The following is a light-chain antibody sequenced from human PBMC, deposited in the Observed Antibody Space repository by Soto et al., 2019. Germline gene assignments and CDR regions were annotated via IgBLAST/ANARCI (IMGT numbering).Light chain of an antibody. Sequence: QSALTQPASVSGSPGQSVTISCTGTSNDVGSNNLVSWYQQHPGKAPKLMIYEGNKRPSGISDRFSGSKSGNTASLTISGLQAEDESDYYCCSYAGSSTYVFGTGTKLTVL. CDR3: CSYAGSSTYV. CDR1: SNDVGSNNL. CDR2: EGN. V-gene: IGLV2-23*01. J-gene: IGLJ1*01.